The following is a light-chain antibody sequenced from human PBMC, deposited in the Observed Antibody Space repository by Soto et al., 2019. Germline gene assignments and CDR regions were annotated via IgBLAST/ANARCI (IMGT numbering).Light chain of an antibody. J-gene: IGKJ5*01. CDR2: GAS. V-gene: IGKV3-15*01. CDR3: QQYNNWPPIT. CDR1: QSVSSN. Sequence: EIVLTQSPGTLSLSPGERATLSCRASQSVSSNLAWYQQKPVQAPRLLIYGASTRATGIPARFSGSGSGTEFTLTISSRQSEDFAVYYCQQYNNWPPITFGQGTRLEIK.